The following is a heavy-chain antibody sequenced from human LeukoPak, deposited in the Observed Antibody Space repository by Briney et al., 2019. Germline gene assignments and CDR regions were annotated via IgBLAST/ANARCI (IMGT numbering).Heavy chain of an antibody. Sequence: PGGSLRLSCAASGFTVSNNYMSWVRQAPGKGLEWVSAIYSGGSTYYADSVKGRFTISRDNAKNSLFLQMNSLRAEDTAVYYCAREIPGAFGVVNGLDVWGQGTTVTVSS. D-gene: IGHD3-3*01. CDR3: AREIPGAFGVVNGLDV. J-gene: IGHJ6*02. CDR1: GFTVSNNY. V-gene: IGHV3-53*01. CDR2: IYSGGST.